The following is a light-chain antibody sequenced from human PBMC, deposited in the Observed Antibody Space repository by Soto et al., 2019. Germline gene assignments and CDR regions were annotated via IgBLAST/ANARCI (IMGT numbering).Light chain of an antibody. CDR2: GAS. Sequence: EIVLTQSPGTLSLSPWERATLSCRASQSVSNNYLAWYQQKPGQAPRLLIYGASSRATGIPARFIGNGSGTEFTLTISSLQSEDFAVYYCQQYNNWWTFGQGTKVDIK. CDR1: QSVSNNY. V-gene: IGKV3-20*01. CDR3: QQYNNWWT. J-gene: IGKJ1*01.